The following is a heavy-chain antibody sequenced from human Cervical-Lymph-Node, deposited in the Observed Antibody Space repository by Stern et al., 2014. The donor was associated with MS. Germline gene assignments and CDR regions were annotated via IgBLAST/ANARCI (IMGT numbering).Heavy chain of an antibody. CDR2: INPSGGST. CDR1: GYTFITHY. D-gene: IGHD6-6*01. CDR3: ARTKDSSIGARPGEYHYVGMDV. Sequence: QEQLGQSGAEVKKPGASVKLSCKASGYTFITHYMHWVRQAPGQGLEWMGLINPSGGSTTYAQKFQGRVTMTRDTSTSTVYMELSSLRSEDTAVYYCARTKDSSIGARPGEYHYVGMDVWGQGTTVSVPS. J-gene: IGHJ6*02. V-gene: IGHV1-46*01.